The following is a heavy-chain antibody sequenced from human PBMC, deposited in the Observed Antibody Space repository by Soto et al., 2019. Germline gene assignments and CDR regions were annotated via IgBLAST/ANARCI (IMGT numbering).Heavy chain of an antibody. D-gene: IGHD5-18*01. Sequence: WASVKVSCKASGYTFTGYYMHWVRQAPGQGLEWMGWINPNSGGTNYAQKFQGRVTMTRDTSISTAYMELSRLRSDDTAVYYCARDSAYSYAVYYYYGMDVWGQGTTVTVSS. J-gene: IGHJ6*02. CDR1: GYTFTGYY. CDR3: ARDSAYSYAVYYYYGMDV. CDR2: INPNSGGT. V-gene: IGHV1-2*02.